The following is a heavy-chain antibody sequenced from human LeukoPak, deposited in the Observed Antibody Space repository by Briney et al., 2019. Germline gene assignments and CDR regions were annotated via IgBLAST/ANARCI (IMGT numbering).Heavy chain of an antibody. J-gene: IGHJ5*02. Sequence: GGSLRLSCAASGFTFSSYSMNWVRQAPGKGLEWVSSISSSSSYIYYAHSVKDRFTISRDNAKHSLYLQMNSLRAANTAVYYSARDRVYYDFRRGYYTLHDGAGGSDPWGQGALVTVSS. V-gene: IGHV3-21*03. CDR2: ISSSSSYI. CDR3: ARDRVYYDFRRGYYTLHDGAGGSDP. D-gene: IGHD3-3*01. CDR1: GFTFSSYS.